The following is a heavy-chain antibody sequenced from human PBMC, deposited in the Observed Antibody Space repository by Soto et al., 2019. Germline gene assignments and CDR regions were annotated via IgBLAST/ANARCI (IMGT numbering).Heavy chain of an antibody. J-gene: IGHJ4*02. D-gene: IGHD3-3*01. CDR3: ARHTREESITIFGVAFDY. CDR2: IYYSGST. V-gene: IGHV4-39*01. CDR1: GGSISSSSYY. Sequence: SETLSLTCTVSGGSISSSSYYWGWIRQPPGKGLEWIGSIYYSGSTYYNPSLKSRVTISVDTSKNQFSLKLSSVTAADTAVYYCARHTREESITIFGVAFDYWRQGTLVTVSS.